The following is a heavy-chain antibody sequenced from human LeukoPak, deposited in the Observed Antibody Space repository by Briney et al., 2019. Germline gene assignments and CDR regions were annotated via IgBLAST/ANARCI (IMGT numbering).Heavy chain of an antibody. J-gene: IGHJ4*02. CDR2: ISAYNGNT. D-gene: IGHD3-22*01. Sequence: ASVKVSCKASGYTFTSYGISWVRQAPGQGLEWMGWISAYNGNTNYAQKLQGRVTMTRNTSISTAYMELSSLRSEDTAVYYCARMNYYDNPHWGQGTLVTVSS. V-gene: IGHV1-18*01. CDR3: ARMNYYDNPH. CDR1: GYTFTSYG.